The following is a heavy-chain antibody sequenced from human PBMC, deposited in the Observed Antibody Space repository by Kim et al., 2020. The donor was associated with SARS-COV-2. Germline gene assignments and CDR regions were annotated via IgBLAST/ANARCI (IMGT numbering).Heavy chain of an antibody. CDR1: GYTFTGYY. Sequence: ASVKVSCKASGYTFTGYYMHWVRQAPGQGLEWMGWINPNSGGTNYAQKFQGRVTMTRDTSISTAYMELSRLRSDDTAVYYCARERPYNWNDDILGYYYYGMDVWGQGTTVTVSS. J-gene: IGHJ6*02. D-gene: IGHD1-1*01. CDR3: ARERPYNWNDDILGYYYYGMDV. CDR2: INPNSGGT. V-gene: IGHV1-2*02.